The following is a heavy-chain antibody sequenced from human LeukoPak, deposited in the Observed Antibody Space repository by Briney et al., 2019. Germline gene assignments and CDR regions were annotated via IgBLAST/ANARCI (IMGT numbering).Heavy chain of an antibody. D-gene: IGHD3-9*01. CDR1: GFTFSSYA. CDR3: AKVSPILRYFDWLFVH. J-gene: IGHJ4*02. CDR2: ISGSGGST. V-gene: IGHV3-23*01. Sequence: PPGGSLRLSCAASGFTFSSYAMNWVGQAPGKGLEWVSAISGSGGSTYYADSVKGRFTISRDNSKNTLYLQMNSLRAEDTAVYYCAKVSPILRYFDWLFVHWGQGTLVTVSS.